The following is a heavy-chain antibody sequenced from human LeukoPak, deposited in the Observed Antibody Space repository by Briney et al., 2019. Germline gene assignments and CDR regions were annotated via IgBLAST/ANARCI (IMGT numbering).Heavy chain of an antibody. V-gene: IGHV4-61*08. CDR1: GGSISSDGYS. CDR3: ARGGGLEGSSWSYYYYYYMDV. Sequence: SETLSLTCAVSGGSISSDGYSWSWIRQPPGKGLEWIGYIYYSGSTNYNPSLKSRVTISVDTSKNQFSLKLSSVTAADTAVYYCARGGGLEGSSWSYYYYYYMDVWGKGTTVTVSS. D-gene: IGHD6-13*01. CDR2: IYYSGST. J-gene: IGHJ6*03.